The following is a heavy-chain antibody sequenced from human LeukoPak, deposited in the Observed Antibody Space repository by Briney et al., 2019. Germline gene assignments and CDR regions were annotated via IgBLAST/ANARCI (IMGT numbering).Heavy chain of an antibody. J-gene: IGHJ4*02. V-gene: IGHV3-21*01. CDR1: RFTFSSYS. D-gene: IGHD6-19*01. Sequence: GGSLRLSCAASRFTFSSYSMNWVRQAPGKGLEWVSSISSSSSYIYYADSVKGRFTISRDNAKNSLYLQMNSLRAEDTAVYYCARDKDGSGWYSLGYWGQGTLVTVSS. CDR2: ISSSSSYI. CDR3: ARDKDGSGWYSLGY.